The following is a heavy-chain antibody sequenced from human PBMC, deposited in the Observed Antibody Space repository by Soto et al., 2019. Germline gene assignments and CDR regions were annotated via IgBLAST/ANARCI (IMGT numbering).Heavy chain of an antibody. V-gene: IGHV4-59*01. J-gene: IGHJ4*02. CDR3: ARGGYCSGGSCYFDY. D-gene: IGHD2-15*01. CDR2: IYYSGST. CDR1: GGSISSYY. Sequence: QVQLQESGPGLVKPSETLSLTCTVSGGSISSYYWSWIRQPPGKGLEWIGYIYYSGSTNYNPSLKSRVTISVDTSKNQFSLKLSSVTAADTAVYYCARGGYCSGGSCYFDYWGQGTLVTVSS.